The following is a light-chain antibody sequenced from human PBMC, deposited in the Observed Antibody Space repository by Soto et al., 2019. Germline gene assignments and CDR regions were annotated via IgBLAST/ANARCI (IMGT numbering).Light chain of an antibody. V-gene: IGKV3-20*01. Sequence: EIVLTQSPGTLSLSPGERATLSCRASQSVTSNYLAWYQQTPGQAPRLLIYGASSRANGIPDRFSGSGSGTDVTLTISRLEPEDLAEYYCQQYTSSPQTFGQGTKVEIK. J-gene: IGKJ1*01. CDR2: GAS. CDR3: QQYTSSPQT. CDR1: QSVTSNY.